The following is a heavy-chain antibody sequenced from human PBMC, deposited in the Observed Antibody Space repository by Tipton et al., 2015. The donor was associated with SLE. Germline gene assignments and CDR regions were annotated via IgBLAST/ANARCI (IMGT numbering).Heavy chain of an antibody. Sequence: TLSLTCTVSGYSINTDYWSWIRQPPGKGLEWIGYFSYSGTTNYNPSLKSRVSISVDTFKNQFSLKVSSVTAADTAVYYCAGVTNYYDRSGLNAFDIWGQGTMVTVSS. CDR3: AGVTNYYDRSGLNAFDI. CDR1: GYSINTDY. CDR2: FSYSGTT. D-gene: IGHD3-22*01. V-gene: IGHV4-59*01. J-gene: IGHJ3*02.